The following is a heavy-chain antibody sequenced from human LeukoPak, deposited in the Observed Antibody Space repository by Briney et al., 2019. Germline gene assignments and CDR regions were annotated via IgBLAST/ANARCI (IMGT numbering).Heavy chain of an antibody. Sequence: ASVKVSCKASGYTFTGYYMHWVRQAPGQGLEWMGWINPNSGGTNYAQKFQGRVTMTRDTSISTAYMEPSRLRSDDTAVYYCARETVGATPNFDYWGQGTLVTVSS. CDR2: INPNSGGT. D-gene: IGHD1-26*01. CDR1: GYTFTGYY. V-gene: IGHV1-2*02. J-gene: IGHJ4*02. CDR3: ARETVGATPNFDY.